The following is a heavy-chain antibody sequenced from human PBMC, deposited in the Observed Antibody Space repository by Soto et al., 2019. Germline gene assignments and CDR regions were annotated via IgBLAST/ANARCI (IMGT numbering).Heavy chain of an antibody. CDR3: AKDKGGRYCSRTSCLYSFDY. CDR1: GCTFSTYA. V-gene: IGHV3-23*01. Sequence: GGSLRLSSTASGCTFSTYAMSWVRQDPGKGLEWVSTISDSGSTYYADSVKGRFTISRDNSKNTLYLEMNSLRAEDTAVYYCAKDKGGRYCSRTSCLYSFDYWGQGTLVTVSS. CDR2: ISDSGST. J-gene: IGHJ4*02. D-gene: IGHD2-2*01.